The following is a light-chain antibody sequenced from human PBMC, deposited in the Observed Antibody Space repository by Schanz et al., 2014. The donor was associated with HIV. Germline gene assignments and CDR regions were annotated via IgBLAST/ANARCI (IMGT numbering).Light chain of an antibody. V-gene: IGLV1-40*01. CDR1: SSNIGAAYG. J-gene: IGLJ3*02. Sequence: QSVLTQPPSVSGAPGQRVTISCTGSSSNIGAAYGVHWYQHLPETAPKLLIYGNSNRPSGVPDRFSGSQSGASASLAISGLQSEDEADFYCATWDDSLKGWVFGGGTKLTVL. CDR2: GNS. CDR3: ATWDDSLKGWV.